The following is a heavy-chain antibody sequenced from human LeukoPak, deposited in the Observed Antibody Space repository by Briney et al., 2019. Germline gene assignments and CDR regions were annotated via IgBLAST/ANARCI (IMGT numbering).Heavy chain of an antibody. CDR3: ARDPNHRQQLVVWFDP. D-gene: IGHD6-13*01. Sequence: GGSLRLSCAASGFTFSSYSMNWVRQAPGKGLEWVSSISSSSSSYIYYADSVKGRFTISRDNAKNSLYLQMNSLRAEDTAVYYCARDPNHRQQLVVWFDPWGQGTLVTVSS. CDR2: ISSSSSSYI. CDR1: GFTFSSYS. J-gene: IGHJ5*02. V-gene: IGHV3-21*01.